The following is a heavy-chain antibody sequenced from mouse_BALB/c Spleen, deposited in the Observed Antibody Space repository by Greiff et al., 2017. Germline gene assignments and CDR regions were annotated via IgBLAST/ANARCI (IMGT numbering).Heavy chain of an antibody. V-gene: IGHV2-2*02. CDR1: GFSLTSYG. D-gene: IGHD2-1*01. Sequence: VMLVESGPGLVQPSQSLSITCTVSGFSLTSYGVHWVRQSPGKGLEWLGVIWSGGSTDYNAAFISRLSISKDNSKSQVFFKMNSLQANDTAIYYCARGGNYVPYAMDYWGQGTSVTVSS. CDR2: IWSGGST. CDR3: ARGGNYVPYAMDY. J-gene: IGHJ4*01.